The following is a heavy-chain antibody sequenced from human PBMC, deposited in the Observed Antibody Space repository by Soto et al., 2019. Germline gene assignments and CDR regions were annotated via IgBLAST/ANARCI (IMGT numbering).Heavy chain of an antibody. V-gene: IGHV3-7*05. CDR1: RFTFTNSW. CDR3: ASPHAVGVTGPEAFDM. Sequence: GGSLRLSCVASRFTFTNSWMTWVRQAPGKGLEWVATIKHDGGEKYYVDSVKGRFTISRDNAKNSLYLQMNSLRAEDTALYYCASPHAVGVTGPEAFDMWGQGTMVTVSS. D-gene: IGHD2-21*02. CDR2: IKHDGGEK. J-gene: IGHJ3*02.